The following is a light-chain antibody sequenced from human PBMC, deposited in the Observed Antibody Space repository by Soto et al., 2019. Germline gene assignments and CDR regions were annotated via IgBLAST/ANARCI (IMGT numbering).Light chain of an antibody. Sequence: EIVLTQSPGTLSLSPGERATLSCRASQSVSSSYLAWYQQKPGQAPRLLIYGASSRATGIPDRCSGSGSGTDFTLPISRLVPEDFAVYYCQQYGSSTGTFGQGTKLEIK. CDR3: QQYGSSTGT. CDR2: GAS. J-gene: IGKJ2*01. CDR1: QSVSSSY. V-gene: IGKV3-20*01.